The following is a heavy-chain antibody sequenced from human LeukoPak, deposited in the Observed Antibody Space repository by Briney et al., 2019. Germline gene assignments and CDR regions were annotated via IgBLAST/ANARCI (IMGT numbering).Heavy chain of an antibody. CDR2: ISYDGSNK. D-gene: IGHD6-13*01. CDR3: ARVREAAAGFDY. CDR1: GFTFSSYA. J-gene: IGHJ4*02. Sequence: GSLRLSCAASGFTFSSYAMHWVRQAPGKGLEWVAVISYDGSNKYYADSVKGRFTISRDNSKNTLYLQMNSLRADDTAVYYCARVREAAAGFDYWGQGALVTVSS. V-gene: IGHV3-30-3*01.